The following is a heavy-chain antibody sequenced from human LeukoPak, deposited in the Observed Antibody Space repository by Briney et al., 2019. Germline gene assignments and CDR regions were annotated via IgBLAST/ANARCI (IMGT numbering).Heavy chain of an antibody. CDR3: ARHVGYEYSNYGY. D-gene: IGHD4-11*01. J-gene: IGHJ4*02. CDR2: IYPGDSDT. V-gene: IGHV5-51*01. CDR1: GYSFTSYW. Sequence: GESLKISCQGSGYSFTSYWIGWVRQMPGKGLEWMGIIYPGDSDTRYSPSLQGQVTISADKSISTAYLQWSSLKASDTAMYYCARHVGYEYSNYGYWGQGTLVTVSS.